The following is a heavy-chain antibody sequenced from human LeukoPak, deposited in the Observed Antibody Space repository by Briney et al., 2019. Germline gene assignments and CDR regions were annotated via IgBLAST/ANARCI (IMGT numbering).Heavy chain of an antibody. J-gene: IGHJ4*02. CDR3: ARDRPPGIAAAGTGFDY. D-gene: IGHD6-13*01. V-gene: IGHV1-2*02. Sequence: ASVKVSCKASGYTFTGYYMHWVRQAPGQGLEWMGWINPNSGGTNYAQKFQGRVTMTRDASISTAYMELSRLRSDDTAVYYCARDRPPGIAAAGTGFDYWGQGTLVTVSS. CDR1: GYTFTGYY. CDR2: INPNSGGT.